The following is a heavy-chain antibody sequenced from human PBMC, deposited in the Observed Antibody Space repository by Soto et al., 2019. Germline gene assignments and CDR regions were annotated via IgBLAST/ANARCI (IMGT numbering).Heavy chain of an antibody. J-gene: IGHJ4*02. Sequence: EMQLVESGGGLVQPGGSLRLSCAASGFTLSGHWIHWVRQAPGKGLEWVSRIDIDGRGTSYADSVKGRFTISTDNAKNTVYLQMSSLRAEDTAVYYCATVFDFWGQGTLVTVSS. CDR1: GFTLSGHW. CDR2: IDIDGRGT. CDR3: ATVFDF. V-gene: IGHV3-74*01. D-gene: IGHD4-17*01.